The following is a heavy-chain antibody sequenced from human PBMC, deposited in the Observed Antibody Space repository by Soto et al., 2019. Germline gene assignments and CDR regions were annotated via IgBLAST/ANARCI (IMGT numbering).Heavy chain of an antibody. J-gene: IGHJ6*03. V-gene: IGHV3-21*01. CDR2: ISSSSSYI. CDR3: ARDTLAQVVPAAKGGYYYYYYMDV. Sequence: EVQLVESGGGLVKPGGSLRLSCAASGFTFSSYSMNWVRQAPGKGLEWVSSISSSSSYIYYADSVKGRFTISRDNAKNSLYLQMNSLRAEDTAVYYCARDTLAQVVPAAKGGYYYYYYMDVWGKGTTVTVSS. D-gene: IGHD2-2*01. CDR1: GFTFSSYS.